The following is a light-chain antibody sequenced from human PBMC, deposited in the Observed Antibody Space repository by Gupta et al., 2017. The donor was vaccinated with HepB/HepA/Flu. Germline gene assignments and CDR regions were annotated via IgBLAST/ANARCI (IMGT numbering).Light chain of an antibody. CDR2: WAS. Sequence: DIVLTQSPDSLAVSLGERAIINCKSSQSLLYSSKSKNYLAWYQQKPGLPPKLTFYWASNRESGVPDRFSGREYRQDFTLTSSRRQDQDVAIYYGQQHSSSCTFGQGTKVEIK. CDR3: QQHSSSCT. J-gene: IGKJ1*01. V-gene: IGKV4-1*01. CDR1: QSLLYSSKSKNY.